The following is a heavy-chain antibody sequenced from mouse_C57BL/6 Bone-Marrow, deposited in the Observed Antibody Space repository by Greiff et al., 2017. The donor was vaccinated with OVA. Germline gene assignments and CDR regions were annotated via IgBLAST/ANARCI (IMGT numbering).Heavy chain of an antibody. D-gene: IGHD3-3*01. CDR3: ARGHGKRDVDY. Sequence: EVQLQESGPVLVKPGASVKMSCKASGYTFTDYYMNWVKQSHGKSLEWIGVINPYNGGTSYNQKFKGKATLTVDKSSSTAYMELNSLTSEDSAVYYCARGHGKRDVDYWGQGTTLTVSS. CDR2: INPYNGGT. J-gene: IGHJ2*01. V-gene: IGHV1-19*01. CDR1: GYTFTDYY.